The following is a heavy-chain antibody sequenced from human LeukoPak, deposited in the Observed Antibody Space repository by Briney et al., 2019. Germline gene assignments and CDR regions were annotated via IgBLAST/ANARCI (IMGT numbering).Heavy chain of an antibody. CDR1: GFTFSYFE. CDR2: ISTSGSTI. J-gene: IGHJ4*02. D-gene: IGHD3-16*01. V-gene: IGHV3-48*03. Sequence: GGSLRLSCAASGFTFSYFEMSWVRQTPGKGLEWLSHISTSGSTIYCADSVKGRFAVSRDNAKNSLYLQMNSLRAEDTAVYYCARRRGASLGFYHFDYWGQGTLVTVSS. CDR3: ARRRGASLGFYHFDY.